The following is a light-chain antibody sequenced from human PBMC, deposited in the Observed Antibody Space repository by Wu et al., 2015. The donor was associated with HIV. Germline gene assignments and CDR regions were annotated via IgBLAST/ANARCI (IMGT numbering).Light chain of an antibody. J-gene: IGKJ3*01. Sequence: EIVFTQSPGTLSLSPGERATLSCRASQNIDSTYLAWYQHKPGQAPRRLIYGASIRATGIPDRFSGSGSGTDFTLTISRLEPEDFAVYYCQQRSNWPPAFGPGTKVDIK. V-gene: IGKV3D-20*02. CDR1: QNIDSTY. CDR3: QQRSNWPPA. CDR2: GAS.